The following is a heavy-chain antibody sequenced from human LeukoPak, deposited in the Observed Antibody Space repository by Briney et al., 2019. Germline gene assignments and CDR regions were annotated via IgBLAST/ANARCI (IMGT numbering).Heavy chain of an antibody. J-gene: IGHJ4*02. V-gene: IGHV5-51*01. Sequence: GESLKISFKGSGYSFSNDWIGWVRQIPGKGLEWMGIIYPGESDTRYSPSFQGQVTISADKSISTAYLQWSSLEASDTAMYYCARRGCNGGSCYGYWGQGTLVTVSS. CDR3: ARRGCNGGSCYGY. CDR2: IYPGESDT. CDR1: GYSFSNDW. D-gene: IGHD2-15*01.